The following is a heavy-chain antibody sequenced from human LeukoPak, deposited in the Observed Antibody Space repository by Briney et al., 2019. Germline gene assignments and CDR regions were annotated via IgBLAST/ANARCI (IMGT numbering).Heavy chain of an antibody. CDR1: GGTLSSYA. V-gene: IGHV3-23*01. CDR3: AKAPVTTCRGAFCYPFDY. CDR2: ISDTGNT. J-gene: IGHJ4*02. Sequence: ASVKVSCKASGGTLSSYAMSWVRQAPGKGLEWVSAISDTGNTYHADSVKGRFTISRDSSKNTLFLQMNRLRPEDAAVYYCAKAPVTTCRGAFCYPFDYWGLGTLVTVSS. D-gene: IGHD2-15*01.